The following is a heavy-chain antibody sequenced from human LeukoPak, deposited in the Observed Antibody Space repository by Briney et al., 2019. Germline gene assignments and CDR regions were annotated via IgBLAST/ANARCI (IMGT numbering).Heavy chain of an antibody. J-gene: IGHJ4*02. CDR1: GYTFTGYY. V-gene: IGHV1-2*02. Sequence: VASVKVSCKASGYTFTGYYMHWVRPAPGQGLEWMGWINPNSGGTNYAQKFQGRVTMTRDTSISTAYMELSRLRSDDTAVYYCARGYYDFWSGYSMTTSRDENYFDYWGQGTLVTVSS. D-gene: IGHD3-3*01. CDR2: INPNSGGT. CDR3: ARGYYDFWSGYSMTTSRDENYFDY.